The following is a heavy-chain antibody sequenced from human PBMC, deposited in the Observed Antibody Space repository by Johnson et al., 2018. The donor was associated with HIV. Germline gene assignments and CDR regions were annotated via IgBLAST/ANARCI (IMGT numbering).Heavy chain of an antibody. J-gene: IGHJ3*02. CDR2: INSDGSSR. V-gene: IGHV3-74*01. CDR1: GFTFSNHW. CDR3: AKDKDAFDI. Sequence: EMQLVESGGGLVQSGGSLRLSCAASGFTFSNHWMHWVRQAPGKGLVWVSRINSDGSSRNYADSVKGRFTISRDNAKNTLYLQMNSLRAEDTAVYYCAKDKDAFDIWGQGTMVTVSS.